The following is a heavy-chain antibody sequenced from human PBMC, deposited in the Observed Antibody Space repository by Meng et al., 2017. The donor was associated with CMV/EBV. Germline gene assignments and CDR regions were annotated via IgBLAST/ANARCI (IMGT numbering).Heavy chain of an antibody. Sequence: CAASGFTFSSYSMNWVRQDPGKGLEWVSSISSSSSYIYYADSVKGRFTISRDNAKNSLYLQMNSLRAEDTAVYYCATNPIVVVPAAISWGQGTLVTVSS. CDR2: ISSSSSYI. V-gene: IGHV3-21*01. J-gene: IGHJ4*02. D-gene: IGHD2-2*01. CDR3: ATNPIVVVPAAIS. CDR1: GFTFSSYS.